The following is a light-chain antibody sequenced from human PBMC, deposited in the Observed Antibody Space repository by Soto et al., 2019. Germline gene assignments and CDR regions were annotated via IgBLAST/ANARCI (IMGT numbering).Light chain of an antibody. CDR2: GAA. CDR3: QMYNNWVGT. V-gene: IGKV3-15*01. CDR1: QSISSN. Sequence: EIVTTHSPDILSVSPGERATLSCRANQSISSNLSWYQHKPGQAPRLPIYGAATMATGIPARFSGSWSWTDFTLTANCLQSEDLAVYLCQMYNNWVGTFGGGTKVEIK. J-gene: IGKJ4*01.